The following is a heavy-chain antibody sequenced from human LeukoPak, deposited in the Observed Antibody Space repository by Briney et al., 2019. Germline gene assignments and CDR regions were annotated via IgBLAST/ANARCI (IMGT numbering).Heavy chain of an antibody. CDR2: INTNTGNP. V-gene: IGHV7-4-1*02. CDR3: ARVVDYYDSSGPRGWDAFDI. Sequence: ASVKVSCKASGYTFISYAMNWVRQAPGQGLEWMGWINTNTGNPTYAQGFTGRFVFSLDTSVSTAYLQINSLKAEDTAVYYCARVVDYYDSSGPRGWDAFDIWGQGTMVTVSS. CDR1: GYTFISYA. D-gene: IGHD3-22*01. J-gene: IGHJ3*02.